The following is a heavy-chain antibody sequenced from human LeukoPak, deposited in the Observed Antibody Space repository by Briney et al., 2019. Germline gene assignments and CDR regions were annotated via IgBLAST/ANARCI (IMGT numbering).Heavy chain of an antibody. Sequence: PGGSLRLSCAASGFTFSDRYMDWVRQAPGKGLEWVGRIRDKANSYTTEYAASVKGRFTISRDDSKNSLYLQMNSLKTEDTAVYYCARVKGDGSGSYDLDYWGQGTLVTVSS. CDR2: IRDKANSYTT. D-gene: IGHD2-15*01. CDR3: ARVKGDGSGSYDLDY. V-gene: IGHV3-72*01. CDR1: GFTFSDRY. J-gene: IGHJ4*02.